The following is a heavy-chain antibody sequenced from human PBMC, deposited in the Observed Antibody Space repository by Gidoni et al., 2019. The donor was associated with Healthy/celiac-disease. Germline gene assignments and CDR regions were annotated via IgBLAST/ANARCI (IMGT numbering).Heavy chain of an antibody. CDR2: INSAWSST. CDR3: ARDTSVGATNPNY. V-gene: IGHV3-74*01. J-gene: IGHJ4*02. CDR1: GSTFSSYW. Sequence: VQLVESGGGVVQSVGPLRRSCPASGSTFSSYWIQWFRQATGKGLVGVSRINSAWSSTSYTDSVKGRFTISRDNAKNTLYLQMNSLGAEDTAVYYCARDTSVGATNPNYWGQGTLVTVSS. D-gene: IGHD1-26*01.